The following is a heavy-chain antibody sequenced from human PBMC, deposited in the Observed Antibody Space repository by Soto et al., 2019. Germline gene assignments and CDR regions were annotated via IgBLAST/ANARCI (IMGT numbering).Heavy chain of an antibody. V-gene: IGHV4-4*01. D-gene: IGHD4-4*01. J-gene: IGHJ4*02. CDR3: AGSTADTTLTASSF. CDR2: VSLGGGA. CDR1: GVSNTRTDW. Sequence: QVQLQESGPGLVKPSDTLSLSCAVSGVSNTRTDWWRWVRQPPGKGLQWNGEVSLGGGANYNPSLNGRLTISVDNSKKQFALPLTSVTAAATAVYCWAGSTADTTLTASSFWGQATGVTVSS.